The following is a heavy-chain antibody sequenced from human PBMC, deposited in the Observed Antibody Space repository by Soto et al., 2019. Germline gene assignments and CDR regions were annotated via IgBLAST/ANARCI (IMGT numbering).Heavy chain of an antibody. CDR1: GGSISSYY. V-gene: IGHV4-59*01. J-gene: IGHJ6*02. CDR3: ARDSTRRGYSYGYGYYYYGMDV. Sequence: SETLSLTCTVSGGSISSYYWSWIRQPPGKGLEWIGYIYYSGSTNYNPSLKSRVTISVDTSKNQFSLKLSSVTAADTAVYYCARDSTRRGYSYGYGYYYYGMDVWGQGTTVTVSS. D-gene: IGHD5-18*01. CDR2: IYYSGST.